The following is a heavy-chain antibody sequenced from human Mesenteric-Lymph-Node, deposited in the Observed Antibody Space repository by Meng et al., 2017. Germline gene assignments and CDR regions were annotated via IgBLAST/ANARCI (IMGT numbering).Heavy chain of an antibody. CDR2: IGKDGGDS. V-gene: IGHV3-7*01. Sequence: GGSLRLSCAASGFTLSSYWMTWVRQAPGRGLEWVANIGKDGGDSYYLDSVKGRFTISRDNAKNSLHLQMNSLRVEDTAVYFCVRDTDWHNFDTWGQGTLVSVSS. CDR1: GFTLSSYW. D-gene: IGHD3-9*01. CDR3: VRDTDWHNFDT. J-gene: IGHJ4*02.